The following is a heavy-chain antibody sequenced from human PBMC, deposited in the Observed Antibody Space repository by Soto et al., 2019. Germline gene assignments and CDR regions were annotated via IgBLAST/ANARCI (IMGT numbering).Heavy chain of an antibody. Sequence: QVQLQESGPGLVKPSETLSLTCTVSGGSISSYYWSWIRQPPGKGLEWIGYIYYSGSTNYNPSLQRRVTISVDTSKNQFSRKLSSVTAADTAVYYCARDEWELHAFDIWGQGTMVTVSS. D-gene: IGHD1-26*01. V-gene: IGHV4-59*01. CDR3: ARDEWELHAFDI. CDR2: IYYSGST. CDR1: GGSISSYY. J-gene: IGHJ3*02.